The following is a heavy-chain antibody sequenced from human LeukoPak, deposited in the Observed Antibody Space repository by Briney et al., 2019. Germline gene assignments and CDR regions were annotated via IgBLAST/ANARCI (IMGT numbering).Heavy chain of an antibody. Sequence: PGGSLRLSCAASGFTFSSYSMNWVRQAPAKGLEWVSVTSGSGTNAYYADSVKGRFTISRDNRKNILYLDMNTLRAEDTAVYYCAKDPLSSSGSYSGWFDPWGQGTLVIVSS. CDR2: TSGSGTNA. CDR1: GFTFSSYS. CDR3: AKDPLSSSGSYSGWFDP. D-gene: IGHD1-26*01. J-gene: IGHJ5*02. V-gene: IGHV3-23*01.